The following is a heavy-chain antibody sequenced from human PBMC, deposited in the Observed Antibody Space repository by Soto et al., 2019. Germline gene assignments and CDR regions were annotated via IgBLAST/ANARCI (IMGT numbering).Heavy chain of an antibody. CDR3: ARGSTYYYDSSGYYVRQLTHWYFDL. J-gene: IGHJ2*01. CDR2: IYYSGST. V-gene: IGHV4-59*08. CDR1: GGSISSYY. Sequence: QVQLQESGPGLVKPSETLSLTCTVSGGSISSYYWSWIRQPPGKGLEWIGYIYYSGSTNYNPSLKSRVTIPVDTSKNQFSLKLSSVTAADTAVYYCARGSTYYYDSSGYYVRQLTHWYFDLWGRGTLVTVSS. D-gene: IGHD3-22*01.